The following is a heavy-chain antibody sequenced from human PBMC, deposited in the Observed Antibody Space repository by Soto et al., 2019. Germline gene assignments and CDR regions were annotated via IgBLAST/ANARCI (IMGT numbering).Heavy chain of an antibody. Sequence: PGGSLRLSCVGSGFDVTTNCMRWVRQAPGKWLECVSIVCTGGATHYADSVKGRFTVSRDRSKNTVHLQMNNVRAEDTAVYYCVRDKRTISGIFPGYWGQGTQVTVSS. CDR3: VRDKRTISGIFPGY. D-gene: IGHD1-1*01. J-gene: IGHJ4*02. V-gene: IGHV3-53*01. CDR2: VCTGGAT. CDR1: GFDVTTNC.